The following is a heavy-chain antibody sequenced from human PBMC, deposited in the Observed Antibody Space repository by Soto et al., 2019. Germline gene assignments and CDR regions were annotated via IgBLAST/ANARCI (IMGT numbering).Heavy chain of an antibody. CDR1: GGSISSYY. V-gene: IGHV4-59*01. D-gene: IGHD3-16*01. Sequence: QVHLQESGPGLVKPSETLSLTCTVSGGSISSYYWSWIRQPPGKGLEWIGYIYDGGSTNYNPSLNARLPIPEATSRTRFTRRRSAWLAWAAAVYYGAGGERENGGNYFDYGGRGPL. CDR3: AGGERENGGNYFDY. CDR2: IYDGGST. J-gene: IGHJ4*02.